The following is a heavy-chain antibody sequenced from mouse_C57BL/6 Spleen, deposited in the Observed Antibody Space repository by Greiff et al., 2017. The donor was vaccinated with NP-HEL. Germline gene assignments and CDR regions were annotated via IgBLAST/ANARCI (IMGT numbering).Heavy chain of an antibody. J-gene: IGHJ1*03. Sequence: EVKLQESGPGLVKPSQSLSLTCSVTGYSITSGYYWNWIRQFPGNKLEWMGYISYDGSNNYNPSLKNRISITRDTSKNQFFLKLNSVTTEDTATYYCARGIYYDYGYFDVWGTGTTVTVSS. CDR3: ARGIYYDYGYFDV. V-gene: IGHV3-6*01. CDR2: ISYDGSN. CDR1: GYSITSGYY. D-gene: IGHD2-4*01.